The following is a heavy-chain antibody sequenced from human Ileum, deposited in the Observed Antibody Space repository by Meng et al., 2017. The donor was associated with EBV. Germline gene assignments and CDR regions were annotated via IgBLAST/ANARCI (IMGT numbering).Heavy chain of an antibody. CDR2: VYHDGAT. CDR1: GDSVSGSDW. J-gene: IGHJ4*02. Sequence: QGQLQESGQGLVKPSGTLSLTCAVSGDSVSGSDWWSWVRQPPGKGLEWIGEVYHDGATNYHPSLKSRVTISLDKSKNEVNLHLNSLTAADTAVYFCARSSPIVRGLDYWGQGTLVTVS. D-gene: IGHD3-10*01. CDR3: ARSSPIVRGLDY. V-gene: IGHV4-4*02.